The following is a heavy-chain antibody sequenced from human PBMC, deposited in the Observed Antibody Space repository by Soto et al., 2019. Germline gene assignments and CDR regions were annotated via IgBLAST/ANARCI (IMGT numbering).Heavy chain of an antibody. CDR2: VQRAGSST. J-gene: IGHJ4*02. CDR1: GFTLSSYW. CDR3: AREKAGAGTTFDY. V-gene: IGHV3-74*01. D-gene: IGHD1-1*01. Sequence: EVQLVESGGGSVQPGGSLRLSCAASGFTLSSYWMHWVRQVPGMELVWVSRVQRAGSSTDYADSVKGRFTISRDNAKNTLYLQMDSLRVEYTAVYYCAREKAGAGTTFDYWGQGTLVTVSS.